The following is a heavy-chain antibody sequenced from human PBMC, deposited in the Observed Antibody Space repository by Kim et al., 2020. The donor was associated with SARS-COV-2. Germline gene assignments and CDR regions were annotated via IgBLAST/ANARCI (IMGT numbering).Heavy chain of an antibody. J-gene: IGHJ4*02. D-gene: IGHD3-22*01. CDR2: IYYSGST. CDR1: GGSISSSSYY. CDR3: ATRDYYDSSGVDY. V-gene: IGHV4-39*01. Sequence: SETLSLTCTVSGGSISSSSYYWGWIRQPPGKGLEWIGSIYYSGSTYYNPSLKSRVTISVDTSKNQFSLKLSSVTAADTAVYYCATRDYYDSSGVDYWGQGTLVTVSS.